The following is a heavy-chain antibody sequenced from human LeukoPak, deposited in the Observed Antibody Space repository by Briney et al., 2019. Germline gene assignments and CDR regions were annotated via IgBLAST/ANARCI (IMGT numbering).Heavy chain of an antibody. J-gene: IGHJ5*02. V-gene: IGHV3-33*01. Sequence: GRSLRLSCAASGFTFSSYGMHWVRQAPGKGLEWVAVIWYDGSNKYYADSVKGRFTISRDNSKNTLYLQINSLRAEDTAMYYCAIEGSGRSLAPWGQGTLVTVSS. CDR1: GFTFSSYG. D-gene: IGHD3-3*01. CDR3: AIEGSGRSLAP. CDR2: IWYDGSNK.